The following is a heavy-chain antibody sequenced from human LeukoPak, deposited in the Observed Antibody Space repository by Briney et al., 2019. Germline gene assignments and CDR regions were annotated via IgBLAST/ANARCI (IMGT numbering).Heavy chain of an antibody. CDR1: GGSISGYY. CDR2: VYTSGST. J-gene: IGHJ6*03. CDR3: ARDGQSKNYYYYYYMDV. Sequence: SETLSLTCSVSGGSISGYYWTWIRQPAGKGLEWIGRVYTSGSTHYNPSLKTRLTMSVDTSKNQFSLKLSSVTAADTAVYYCARDGQSKNYYYYYYMDVWGKGTTVTVSS. V-gene: IGHV4-4*07.